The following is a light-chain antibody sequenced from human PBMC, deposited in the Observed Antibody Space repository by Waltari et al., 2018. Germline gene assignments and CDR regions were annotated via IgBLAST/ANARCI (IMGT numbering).Light chain of an antibody. CDR3: QQYNDWPPLFT. V-gene: IGKV3-15*01. Sequence: DIIMTQSPATLSVSPGERATLSCRASQSVSSNLALYQQKPGQAPRLLSYGASTRATGIPARFSGSGSGTEFTLTISSLQSEDFAVYYCQQYNDWPPLFTFGPGTKVDIK. J-gene: IGKJ3*01. CDR2: GAS. CDR1: QSVSSN.